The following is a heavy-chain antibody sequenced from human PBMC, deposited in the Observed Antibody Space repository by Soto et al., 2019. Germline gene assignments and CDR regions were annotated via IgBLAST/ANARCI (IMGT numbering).Heavy chain of an antibody. CDR1: GASISSSSYY. CDR2: IYYSGST. D-gene: IGHD3-3*01. J-gene: IGHJ6*02. Sequence: SETLSLTCTVSGASISSSSYYWGWIRQPPGKGLEWIGSIYYSGSTYYNPSLKSRVTISVDTSKNQFSLKLSSVTAADTAVYYCARHCRYYDFWSGYYTGMVYYYGMDVWGQGTTVT. V-gene: IGHV4-39*01. CDR3: ARHCRYYDFWSGYYTGMVYYYGMDV.